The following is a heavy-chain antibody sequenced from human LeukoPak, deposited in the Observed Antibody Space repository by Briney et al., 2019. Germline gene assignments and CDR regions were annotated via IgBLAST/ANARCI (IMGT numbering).Heavy chain of an antibody. Sequence: PGRSLRLSCAASGFTFSIYGMHWVRQAPGKGLEWVAVIWYDGSKKYYADSVKGRFTISRDDPKNTLYLQMNSLRAEDTAVYYCARDAFSRSVSSWYYLGMDVWGQGTTVTVSS. D-gene: IGHD6-13*01. V-gene: IGHV3-33*01. J-gene: IGHJ6*02. CDR1: GFTFSIYG. CDR2: IWYDGSKK. CDR3: ARDAFSRSVSSWYYLGMDV.